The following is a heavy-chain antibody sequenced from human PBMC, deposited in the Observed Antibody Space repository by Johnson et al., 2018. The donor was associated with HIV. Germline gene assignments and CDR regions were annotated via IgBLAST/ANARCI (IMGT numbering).Heavy chain of an antibody. Sequence: VQLVESGGGLVQPGGSLRLSCAASGLTVSSNYMSWVRQAPGKGLEWVSVIYSGGSTYYADSVKGRCTISRDNYKNTLYLQMNSLRGEDTAVYYFAKVHSSSSNGFDIWGQGTMVTVSS. CDR2: IYSGGST. CDR3: AKVHSSSSNGFDI. V-gene: IGHV3-66*01. J-gene: IGHJ3*02. CDR1: GLTVSSNY. D-gene: IGHD6-6*01.